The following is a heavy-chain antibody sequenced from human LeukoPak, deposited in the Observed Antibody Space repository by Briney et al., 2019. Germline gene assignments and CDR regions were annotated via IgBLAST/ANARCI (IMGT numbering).Heavy chain of an antibody. CDR2: PNSGGT. V-gene: IGHV1-2*02. J-gene: IGHJ6*02. D-gene: IGHD2/OR15-2a*01. Sequence: PNSGGTNYAQKFQGGVTMTRDTSISTAYMELSRLTSDDTAVYYCARELESGYYYYGMDVWGQGTTVTVSS. CDR3: ARELESGYYYYGMDV.